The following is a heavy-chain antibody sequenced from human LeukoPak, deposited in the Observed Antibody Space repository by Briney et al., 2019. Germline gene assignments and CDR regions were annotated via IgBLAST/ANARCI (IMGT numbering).Heavy chain of an antibody. D-gene: IGHD3-10*01. CDR2: ITWDGGST. Sequence: GGSLRLSCAASGFTFDDSAKHWVRQAPGKGLEWVSVITWDGGSTYYADSVKGRFTISRDNSKNSLYLQMNGLRAEDTALYYCAKDRTMEGPWCFDSWGQGTLVTVSS. V-gene: IGHV3-43D*03. CDR3: AKDRTMEGPWCFDS. J-gene: IGHJ4*02. CDR1: GFTFDDSA.